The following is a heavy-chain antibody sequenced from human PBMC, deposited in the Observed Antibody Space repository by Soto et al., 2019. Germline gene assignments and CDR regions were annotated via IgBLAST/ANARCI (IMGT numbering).Heavy chain of an antibody. CDR3: AREEYCSSTSCYDAFDI. CDR1: GFTFSSYW. D-gene: IGHD2-2*01. Sequence: AGGSLRLSCAASGFTFSSYWMSWVRQAPGKGLEWVANIKQDGSEKYYVDSVKGRFTISRDNAKNSLYLQMNSLRAEDTAVYYCAREEYCSSTSCYDAFDIWGQGTMVTVSS. CDR2: IKQDGSEK. J-gene: IGHJ3*02. V-gene: IGHV3-7*01.